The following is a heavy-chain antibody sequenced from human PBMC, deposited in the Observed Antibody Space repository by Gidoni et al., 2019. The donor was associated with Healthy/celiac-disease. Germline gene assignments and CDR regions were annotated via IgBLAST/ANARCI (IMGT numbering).Heavy chain of an antibody. CDR1: GGSFSGYY. CDR2: INHSGST. Sequence: QVQLQQWGAGLLKPSETLSLTCAVYGGSFSGYYWSWIRQPPGKGLEWIGEINHSGSTNYNPSLKSRVTISVDTSKNQFSLKLSSVTAADTAVYYCARGAGKVVTSRRLFFDYWGQGTLVTVSS. V-gene: IGHV4-34*01. J-gene: IGHJ4*02. CDR3: ARGAGKVVTSRRLFFDY. D-gene: IGHD4-17*01.